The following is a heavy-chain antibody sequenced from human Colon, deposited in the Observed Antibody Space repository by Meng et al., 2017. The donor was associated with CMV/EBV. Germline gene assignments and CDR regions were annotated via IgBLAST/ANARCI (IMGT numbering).Heavy chain of an antibody. J-gene: IGHJ5*02. CDR1: GGSFRGFY. CDR3: ARPVQIEDRSSVNWFDP. Sequence: SETLSLTCTVSGGSFRGFYWTWIRQSPEKGFEWIGEINSNGGTNYNPSFNSRVTMSVDTSKNQFSLKMKSMTAADAGVYYCARPVQIEDRSSVNWFDPWGQGILVTVSS. V-gene: IGHV4-34*01. D-gene: IGHD3-10*01. CDR2: INSNGGT.